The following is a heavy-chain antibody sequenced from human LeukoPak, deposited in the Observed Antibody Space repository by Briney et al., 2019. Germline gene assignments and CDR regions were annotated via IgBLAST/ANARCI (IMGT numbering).Heavy chain of an antibody. CDR3: ARVGRGYYRRGAFDI. V-gene: IGHV4-34*01. Sequence: TSETLSLTCAVYGGSFSGYYWSWIRQPPGKGLEWIGEINHSGSTNYNPSLKSRVAISVDTSKNQFSLKLSSVTAADTAVYYCARVGRGYYRRGAFDIWGQGTMVTVSS. CDR1: GGSFSGYY. CDR2: INHSGST. J-gene: IGHJ3*02. D-gene: IGHD3-3*01.